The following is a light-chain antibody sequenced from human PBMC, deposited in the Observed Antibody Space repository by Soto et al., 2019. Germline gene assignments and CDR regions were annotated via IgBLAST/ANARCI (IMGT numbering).Light chain of an antibody. J-gene: IGLJ1*01. CDR3: ATWDDSRNGYV. CDR1: TSNIGSNT. CDR2: DND. Sequence: QSVLTQPPSASRTPGQRVTISASGSTSNIGSNTVSWYQQLPGTAPKLLIYDNDERPSGVPVRFSGSKSATSASLVISGLQSEDEGDYYCATWDDSRNGYVFGPGTKVTVL. V-gene: IGLV1-44*01.